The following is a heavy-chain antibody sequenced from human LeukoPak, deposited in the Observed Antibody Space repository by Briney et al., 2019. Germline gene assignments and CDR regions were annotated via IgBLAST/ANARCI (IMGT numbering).Heavy chain of an antibody. CDR2: IYSSGSA. CDR3: ARVTGYDD. J-gene: IGHJ4*02. V-gene: IGHV4-4*07. CDR1: GGSISGYN. Sequence: SETLSLTCTVSGGSISGYNWTWIRRPVGKGLEWIGRIYSSGSAKYNPSLKSRVTMSVDTSENQFSLKLNSVTAADTAIYYCARVTGYDDWGQGTLVTVSS. D-gene: IGHD7-27*01.